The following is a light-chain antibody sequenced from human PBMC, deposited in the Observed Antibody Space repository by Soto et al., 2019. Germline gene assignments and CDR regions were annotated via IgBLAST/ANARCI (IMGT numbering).Light chain of an antibody. CDR1: NIGNKR. CDR2: YDS. CDR3: QVCDIMTDNYV. J-gene: IGLJ1*01. V-gene: IGLV3-21*04. Sequence: SYELTQPPSVSVAPEKTATITCGGNNIGNKRVHGYRQKPGQAPVLLISYDSDRPSGIPERFSGSNSETTATLTISRVEAGDEADYYCQVCDIMTDNYVFGSGTKLTVL.